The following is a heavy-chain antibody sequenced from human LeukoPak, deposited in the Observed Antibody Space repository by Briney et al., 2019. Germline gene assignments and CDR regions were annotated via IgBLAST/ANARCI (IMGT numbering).Heavy chain of an antibody. CDR2: IYHSGST. CDR1: GGSLSSSNW. CDR3: ARVRGYGERYYYYGMDV. D-gene: IGHD5-18*01. V-gene: IGHV4-4*02. Sequence: SETLSLTCAVSGGSLSSSNWWSWVRQPPGKGLEWIGEIYHSGSTNYKPSLKSRVTISVDKSKNQFSLKLSSVTAADTAVYYCARVRGYGERYYYYGMDVWGKGTTVTVSS. J-gene: IGHJ6*04.